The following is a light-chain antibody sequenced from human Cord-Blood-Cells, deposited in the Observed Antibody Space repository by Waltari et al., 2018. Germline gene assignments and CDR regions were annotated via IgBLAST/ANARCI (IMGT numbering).Light chain of an antibody. CDR1: QSVLYSSNNKNY. V-gene: IGKV4-1*01. CDR2: WAS. Sequence: DIVMTQSPDSLAVSLGARATINCKSSQSVLYSSNNKNYLAWYQQKPGQPPKLLIYWASTRESGVPDRFSGRGSGTDFTLTISSLQAEDVAVYYCQQYYSTPPTFGQGTKVEIK. CDR3: QQYYSTPPT. J-gene: IGKJ1*01.